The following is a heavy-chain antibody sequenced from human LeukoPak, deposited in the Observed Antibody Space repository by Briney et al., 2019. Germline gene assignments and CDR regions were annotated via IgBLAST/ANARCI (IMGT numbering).Heavy chain of an antibody. Sequence: GASVKVSCKASGYTFTSYYMHWVRQAPGQGLEWMGIINPSGGSTSYAQKFQGRVTMTRDMSTSTVYMELSSLRSEDTAVYYCARGLYSPMVATRLFGYWGQGTLVTVSS. CDR2: INPSGGST. CDR1: GYTFTSYY. D-gene: IGHD5-12*01. CDR3: ARGLYSPMVATRLFGY. V-gene: IGHV1-46*01. J-gene: IGHJ4*02.